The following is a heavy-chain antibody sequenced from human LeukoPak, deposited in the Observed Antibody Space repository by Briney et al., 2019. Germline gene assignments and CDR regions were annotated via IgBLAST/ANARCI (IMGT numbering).Heavy chain of an antibody. Sequence: SETLSLTCTVSGGSIGTYYWSWIRQPPGKGLEWIGYIYHSGDTRYNPSPKSRVTISVDTSKNQFSLRLRSVTAADTAVYYCAREGYSGHDFIYWGQGTLVTVSS. CDR1: GGSIGTYY. CDR2: IYHSGDT. J-gene: IGHJ4*02. D-gene: IGHD5-12*01. V-gene: IGHV4-59*01. CDR3: AREGYSGHDFIY.